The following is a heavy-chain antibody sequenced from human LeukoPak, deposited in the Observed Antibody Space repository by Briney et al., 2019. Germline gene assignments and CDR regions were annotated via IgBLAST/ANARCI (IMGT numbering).Heavy chain of an antibody. CDR3: ASSGWGSGYPIDY. Sequence: PGGSLRLSCAASGFTFSSYSMNWVRQAPGKGLEWASAISSSSSYIYYADSVKGRFTISRDNAKNSLYLQMNSLRAEDTAVYYCASSGWGSGYPIDYWGQGTLVTVSS. J-gene: IGHJ4*02. V-gene: IGHV3-21*01. D-gene: IGHD3-22*01. CDR2: ISSSSSYI. CDR1: GFTFSSYS.